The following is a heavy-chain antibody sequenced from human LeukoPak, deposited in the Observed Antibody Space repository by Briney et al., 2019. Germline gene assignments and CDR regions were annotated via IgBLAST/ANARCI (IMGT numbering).Heavy chain of an antibody. CDR2: IYTSGST. CDR1: GGSISSGSYY. J-gene: IGHJ4*02. V-gene: IGHV4-61*02. CDR3: ARGSDY. Sequence: SQTLSLTCTVSGGSISSGSYYWSWIRQPAGKGLEWIGRIYTSGSTNYNPSLKSRVTISVDTSKNQFSLKLSSVTAADTAVYYCARGSDYWGQGTLVTVSS.